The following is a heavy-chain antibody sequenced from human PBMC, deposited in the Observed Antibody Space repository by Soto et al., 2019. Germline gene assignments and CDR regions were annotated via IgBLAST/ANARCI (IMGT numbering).Heavy chain of an antibody. Sequence: PGESLKISGKGSGYSFTSYWIGWVLQMPGKGLEWMGIIYPGDSDTRYSPSFQGQVTISADKSISTAYLQWSSLKASDTAMYYCARISVAGKYYYGMDIWCQETTVPISS. D-gene: IGHD6-13*01. J-gene: IGHJ6*02. CDR2: IYPGDSDT. CDR1: GYSFTSYW. CDR3: ARISVAGKYYYGMDI. V-gene: IGHV5-51*01.